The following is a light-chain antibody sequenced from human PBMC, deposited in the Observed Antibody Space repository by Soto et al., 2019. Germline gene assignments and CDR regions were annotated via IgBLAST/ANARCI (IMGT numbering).Light chain of an antibody. Sequence: DIPMTQSPSTLSASVGDRVTITCRASQSISSWLAWYQQKLGRAPRLLIYDASSLESGVPSRFSGSGYGTEFTLTISSLQPDDFATYYCQQYNTYSSLTFGGGTKVVIK. CDR3: QQYNTYSSLT. CDR1: QSISSW. V-gene: IGKV1-5*01. J-gene: IGKJ4*01. CDR2: DAS.